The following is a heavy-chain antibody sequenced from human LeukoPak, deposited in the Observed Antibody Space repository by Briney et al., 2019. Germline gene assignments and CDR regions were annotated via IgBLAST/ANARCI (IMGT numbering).Heavy chain of an antibody. Sequence: PGGSLRLSCAASGFTFSGRWMSWVRQAPGKWLEWVANIKPDGSEKNYVDSVKGRFTISRDNAKSSLYLQMNSLRVEDTAVYYCAKARSGWYDALDIWGQGTMVTVSS. V-gene: IGHV3-7*01. CDR1: GFTFSGRW. CDR2: IKPDGSEK. CDR3: AKARSGWYDALDI. J-gene: IGHJ3*02. D-gene: IGHD6-19*01.